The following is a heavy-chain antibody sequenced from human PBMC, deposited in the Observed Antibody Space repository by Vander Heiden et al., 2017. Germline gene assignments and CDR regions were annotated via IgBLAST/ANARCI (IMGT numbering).Heavy chain of an antibody. J-gene: IGHJ4*02. CDR3: AKDVGGYSYGEGGFDY. Sequence: EVQLLESGGGLVQPGGSLRLSCAASGFTFSSYAMSWVRQAPGKGLEWVSAISAIGRSTYYADSVKGRFTISRDNSKNTLYLQMNSLRAEDTAVYYCAKDVGGYSYGEGGFDYWGQGTLVTVSS. CDR2: ISAIGRST. D-gene: IGHD5-18*01. CDR1: GFTFSSYA. V-gene: IGHV3-23*01.